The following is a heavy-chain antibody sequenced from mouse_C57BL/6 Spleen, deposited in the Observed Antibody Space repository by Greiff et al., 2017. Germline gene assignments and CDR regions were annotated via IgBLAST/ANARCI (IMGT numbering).Heavy chain of an antibody. Sequence: VKLMESGPGLVAPSPSLSITCTVSGFSLTSSGVSWVRQPPGKGLEWLGVIGGDGSTNYHSALISRLSISKDNSKSQVLLKLNSLQTDDTATYYCAKGGYGSPGYYAMGDWGQGTSVTVSS. CDR2: IGGDGST. D-gene: IGHD1-1*01. CDR3: AKGGYGSPGYYAMGD. CDR1: GFSLTSSG. V-gene: IGHV2-3*01. J-gene: IGHJ4*01.